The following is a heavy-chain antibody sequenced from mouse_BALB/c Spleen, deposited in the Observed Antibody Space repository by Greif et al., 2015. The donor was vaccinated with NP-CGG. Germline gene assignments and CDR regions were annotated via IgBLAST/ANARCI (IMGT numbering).Heavy chain of an antibody. J-gene: IGHJ3*01. CDR1: GYTFTSYW. Sequence: VQLQQSGTVLARPGASVKMSCKASGYTFTSYWMHWVKQRPGQGLEWIGAIYPGNSDTSYNQKFKGKAKLTAVTSTSTAYMELSSLTNEDSAVYYCTRDGYDQAWFAYWGQGTLVTVSA. V-gene: IGHV1-5*01. CDR2: IYPGNSDT. D-gene: IGHD2-2*01. CDR3: TRDGYDQAWFAY.